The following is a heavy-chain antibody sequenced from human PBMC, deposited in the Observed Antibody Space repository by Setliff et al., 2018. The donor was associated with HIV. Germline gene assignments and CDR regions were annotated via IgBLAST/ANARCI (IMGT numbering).Heavy chain of an antibody. CDR3: ARGKGVGGVIITGGLDV. CDR1: ATFTNVD. Sequence: EASVKVSCKASATFTNVDIHWLRRATGQGLEWMGWMNPNSGVSGYGQKFQGRVTMTRDTSISTAYVELSSLTSEDTAVYYCARGKGVGGVIITGGLDVWGKGTTVTVSS. J-gene: IGHJ6*04. CDR2: MNPNSGVS. V-gene: IGHV1-8*01. D-gene: IGHD3-10*01.